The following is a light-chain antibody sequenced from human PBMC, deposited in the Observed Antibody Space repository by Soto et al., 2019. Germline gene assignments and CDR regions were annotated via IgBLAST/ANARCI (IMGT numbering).Light chain of an antibody. CDR1: SSDVGGYDH. CDR3: SSYTNKDTPL. V-gene: IGLV2-14*03. Sequence: QSALTQPASVSGSPGQSITISCTGTSSDVGGYDHVSWYQQHPGKAPKLIIYDVTVRPSGISRRFSGSKSDNTASLAVSGLQPEDEADYYCSSYTNKDTPLFGGGTKLTVL. CDR2: DVT. J-gene: IGLJ3*02.